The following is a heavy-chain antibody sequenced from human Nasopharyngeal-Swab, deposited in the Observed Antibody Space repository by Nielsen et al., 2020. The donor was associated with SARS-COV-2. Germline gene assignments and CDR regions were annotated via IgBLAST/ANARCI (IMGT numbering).Heavy chain of an antibody. CDR1: GFTFSSYS. J-gene: IGHJ3*02. CDR3: ARDDSGWNRGAFDI. CDR2: ISSSSSTI. Sequence: LSLTCAASGFTFSSYSMNWVRQAPGKGLEWVSYISSSSSTIYYADSVKGRFTISRDNAKNSLYLQMNSLRDEDTAVYYCARDDSGWNRGAFDIWGQGTMVTVSS. V-gene: IGHV3-48*02. D-gene: IGHD6-19*01.